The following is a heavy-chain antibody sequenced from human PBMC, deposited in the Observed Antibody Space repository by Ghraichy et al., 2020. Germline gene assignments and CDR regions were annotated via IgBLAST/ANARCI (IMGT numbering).Heavy chain of an antibody. CDR2: ISSSGSTI. V-gene: IGHV3-11*01. CDR3: ARDRPRKTYYYDSSGSGGAFDI. CDR1: GFTFSDYY. J-gene: IGHJ3*02. Sequence: SCAASGFTFSDYYMSWIRQAPGKGLEWVSYISSSGSTIYYADSVKGRFTISRDNAKNSLYLQMNSLRAEDTAVYYCARDRPRKTYYYDSSGSGGAFDIWGQGTMVTVSS. D-gene: IGHD3-22*01.